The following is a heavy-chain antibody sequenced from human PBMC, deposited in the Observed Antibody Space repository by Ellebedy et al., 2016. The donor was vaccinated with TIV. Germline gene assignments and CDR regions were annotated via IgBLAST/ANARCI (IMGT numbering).Heavy chain of an antibody. Sequence: MPSETLSLTCSVSGASVGSIHHFWSWIRRPLGKGREWIVYIYHAGNRNYNPSLRRRVTISVDTSNNQFSLRLNSVAAADTADYYCARVAYGGPCEYWGRGTPVTVSS. D-gene: IGHD4-23*01. CDR1: GASVGSIHHF. J-gene: IGHJ4*02. CDR3: ARVAYGGPCEY. V-gene: IGHV4-61*01. CDR2: IYHAGNR.